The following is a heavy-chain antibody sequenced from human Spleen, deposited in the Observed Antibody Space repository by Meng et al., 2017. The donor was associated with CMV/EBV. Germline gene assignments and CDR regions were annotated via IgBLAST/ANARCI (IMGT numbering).Heavy chain of an antibody. V-gene: IGHV4-34*01. D-gene: IGHD6-19*01. CDR3: ARLLSSGWYYFDY. J-gene: IGHJ4*02. Sequence: SETLSLTCAVYGGSFSGYYLSWIRQSPGKGLEWIGEINNSGSTNYIPSLRSRVTISLDTSNKQVSLRLTSVTAADTAVYYCARLLSSGWYYFDYWGQGALVTSPQ. CDR2: INNSGST. CDR1: GGSFSGYY.